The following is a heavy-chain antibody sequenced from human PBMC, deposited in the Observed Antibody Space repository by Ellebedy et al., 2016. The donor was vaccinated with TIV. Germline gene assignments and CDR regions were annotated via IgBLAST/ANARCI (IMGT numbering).Heavy chain of an antibody. CDR3: ARHLEQSRFET. Sequence: SVKVSXXASGGTFNNYAISWVRQAPGQGLQWMGMIIPIFDTPKYAQKFQGRVTITADTSTSTAYMEVSSLRSEDTAVYYCARHLEQSRFETWGQGTLITVSS. CDR1: GGTFNNYA. J-gene: IGHJ5*02. V-gene: IGHV1-69*06. CDR2: IIPIFDTP. D-gene: IGHD6-19*01.